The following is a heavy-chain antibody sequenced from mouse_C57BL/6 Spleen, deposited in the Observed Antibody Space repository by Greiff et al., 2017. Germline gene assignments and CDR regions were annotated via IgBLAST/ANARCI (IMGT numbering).Heavy chain of an antibody. V-gene: IGHV1-18*01. CDR3: ASLLGRGYFDV. J-gene: IGHJ1*03. D-gene: IGHD4-1*01. CDR1: GYTFTDYN. Sequence: EVQLQQSGPELVKPGASVKIPCKASGYTFTDYNMDWVKQSHGKSLEWIGDINPNNGGTFYNQKFKGKATLTVDKSSSTAYMELRSLTSEDTAVYYCASLLGRGYFDVWGTGTTVTVSS. CDR2: INPNNGGT.